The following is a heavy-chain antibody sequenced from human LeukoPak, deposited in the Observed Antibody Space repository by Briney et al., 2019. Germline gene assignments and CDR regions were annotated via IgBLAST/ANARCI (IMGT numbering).Heavy chain of an antibody. CDR3: STHTPLTASFDS. D-gene: IGHD5-18*01. V-gene: IGHV3-15*04. CDR2: IEGRTDGGTP. J-gene: IGHJ4*01. CDR1: GFTFCDYY. Sequence: GRSLRLSCAASGFTFCDYYMSWIRQAPGKGLEWVGRIEGRTDGGTPDYAAPVKGRFTISMDDFKTTLYLQMNSLKTEDTAVYYCSTHTPLTASFDSWGLGTLVTVSS.